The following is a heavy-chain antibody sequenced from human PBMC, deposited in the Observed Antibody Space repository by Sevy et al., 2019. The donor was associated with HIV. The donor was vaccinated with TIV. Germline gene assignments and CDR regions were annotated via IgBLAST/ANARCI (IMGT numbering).Heavy chain of an antibody. CDR1: GFTFSSYA. Sequence: GGSLRLSCAASGFTFSSYAMSWVRQAPGKGLEWVSAISGSGGSTYYADSVKGRFTISRDNSKNTLYLQMNSLRAEDRAVYYCAKVRDIAVAGTSIDYWGQGTLVTVSS. CDR2: ISGSGGST. V-gene: IGHV3-23*01. CDR3: AKVRDIAVAGTSIDY. D-gene: IGHD6-19*01. J-gene: IGHJ4*02.